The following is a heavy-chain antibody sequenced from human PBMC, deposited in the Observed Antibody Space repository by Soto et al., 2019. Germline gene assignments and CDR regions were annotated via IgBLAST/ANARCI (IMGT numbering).Heavy chain of an antibody. CDR2: IIPILGIA. Sequence: ASVKVSCKASGGTFSSYTISWVRQAPGQGLEWMGRIIPILGIANYAQKFQGRVTITADKSTSTAYMELSSLRSEDTAVYYCARXPSTVVVVPAGLDYWGQGTLVTVSS. V-gene: IGHV1-69*02. J-gene: IGHJ4*02. CDR1: GGTFSSYT. D-gene: IGHD2-2*01. CDR3: ARXPSTVVVVPAGLDY.